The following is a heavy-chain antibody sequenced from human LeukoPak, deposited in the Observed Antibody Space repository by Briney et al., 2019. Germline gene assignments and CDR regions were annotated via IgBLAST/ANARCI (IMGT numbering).Heavy chain of an antibody. D-gene: IGHD3-10*01. CDR3: AKSRGAGPYYYGMDV. J-gene: IGHJ6*02. Sequence: GGSLRLSCAASRFTLSTYWMSWVRQAPGKGLEWVAVISYDGSNKYYADSVKGRFTISRDNSKNTLYLQMNSLRAEDTAVYYCAKSRGAGPYYYGMDVWGQGTTVTVSS. CDR2: ISYDGSNK. CDR1: RFTLSTYW. V-gene: IGHV3-30*18.